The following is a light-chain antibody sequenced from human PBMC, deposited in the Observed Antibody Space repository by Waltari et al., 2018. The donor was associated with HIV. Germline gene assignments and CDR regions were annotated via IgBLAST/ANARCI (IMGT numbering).Light chain of an antibody. V-gene: IGLV1-44*01. CDR2: NNE. J-gene: IGLJ1*01. CDR1: SSHIGCNS. CDR3: AAWDDSLIGDV. Sequence: QSVLTQPPSASGTPGQRVAISCSGSSSHIGCNSVNWYPQLPGTAPKPLSYNNEQRPSGRPDRCSGSKSGTSASLAISGLQSEDEADDYCAAWDDSLIGDVFGSETRVTVL.